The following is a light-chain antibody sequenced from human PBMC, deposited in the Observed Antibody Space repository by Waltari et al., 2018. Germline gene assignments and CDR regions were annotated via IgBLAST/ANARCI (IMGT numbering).Light chain of an antibody. V-gene: IGKV1-5*03. CDR1: KSVSGW. Sequence: DLQMTQSPSTMAASVGDRVPITCPASKSVSGWLAWYQKKPGKAPKLLIYSTSSLESGVPSRFSGSGSGTEFTLTISSLQPDDFATYYCQQYNSFWTFGQGTKVEIK. CDR3: QQYNSFWT. CDR2: STS. J-gene: IGKJ1*01.